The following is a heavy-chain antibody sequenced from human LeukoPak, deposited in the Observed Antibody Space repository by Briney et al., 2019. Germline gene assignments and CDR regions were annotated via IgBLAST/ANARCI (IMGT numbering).Heavy chain of an antibody. CDR1: GYTFTGYY. CDR3: TRADIVVVPAGFDY. CDR2: INPNSGGT. D-gene: IGHD2-2*01. J-gene: IGHJ4*02. Sequence: GASVKVSCKASGYTFTGYYMHWVRQAPGQGLEWMGWINPNSGGTNYAQKFQGRVTMTRDTSISTAYMELSRLRSDDTAVYYCTRADIVVVPAGFDYWGQGTLVTVSS. V-gene: IGHV1-2*02.